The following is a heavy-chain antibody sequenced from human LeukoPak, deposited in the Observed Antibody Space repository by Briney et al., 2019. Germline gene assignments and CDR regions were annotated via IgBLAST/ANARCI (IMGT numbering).Heavy chain of an antibody. V-gene: IGHV5-51*01. D-gene: IGHD2-2*01. J-gene: IGHJ4*02. CDR1: GYSFTSYW. Sequence: GESLKISCKGSGYSFTSYWIGWVRQMPGKGPEWMGIIYPGDSDTRYSPSFQGQVTISADKSISTAYLQWSSLEASDTAMYYCARGWHQLLRVDPATFDYWGQGTLVTVSS. CDR3: ARGWHQLLRVDPATFDY. CDR2: IYPGDSDT.